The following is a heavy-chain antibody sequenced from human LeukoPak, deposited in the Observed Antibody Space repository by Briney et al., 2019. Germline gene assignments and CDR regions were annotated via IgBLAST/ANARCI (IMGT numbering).Heavy chain of an antibody. V-gene: IGHV4-4*07. CDR1: GGSISSYY. D-gene: IGHD2-15*01. J-gene: IGHJ6*02. Sequence: PSETLSLTCTVSGGSISSYYWSWIRQPAGKGLEWIGRIYTSGSTNYNPSLKSRVTMSVDTSKNQFSLKLSSVTAADTAVYYCARSLLLGCSGGSCYSGYYYYGMDVWGQGTTVTVSS. CDR3: ARSLLLGCSGGSCYSGYYYYGMDV. CDR2: IYTSGST.